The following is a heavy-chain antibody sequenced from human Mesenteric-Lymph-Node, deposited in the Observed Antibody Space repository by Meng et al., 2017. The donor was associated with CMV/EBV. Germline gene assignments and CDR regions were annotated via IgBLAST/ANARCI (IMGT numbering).Heavy chain of an antibody. CDR2: IYYSGST. Sequence: GSLRLSCTVSGGSISSYYWSWIRQPPGKGLEWIGYIYYSGSTNYNPSLKSRVTISVDTSKNQFSLKLSSVTAADTAVYYCARVKSSSWYLGFDYWGQGTLVTVSS. J-gene: IGHJ4*02. D-gene: IGHD6-13*01. CDR3: ARVKSSSWYLGFDY. V-gene: IGHV4-59*01. CDR1: GGSISSYY.